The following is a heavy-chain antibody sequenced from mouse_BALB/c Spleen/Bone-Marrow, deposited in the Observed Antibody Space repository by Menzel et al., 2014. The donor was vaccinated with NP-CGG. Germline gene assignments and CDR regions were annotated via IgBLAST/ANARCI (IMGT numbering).Heavy chain of an antibody. V-gene: IGHV14-3*02. CDR3: ARYLIFYDYDEAMDY. J-gene: IGHJ4*01. CDR1: GFNIXDTY. Sequence: EVQLVESGAELVKPGASVKLSCTASGFNIXDTYMHWVKQRPEQGLEWIGRIDPANGDTKYDPKFQGKATITADTSSNTAYLQLSSLTSEDTAVYYCARYLIFYDYDEAMDYWGQGTSVTVSS. CDR2: IDPANGDT. D-gene: IGHD2-4*01.